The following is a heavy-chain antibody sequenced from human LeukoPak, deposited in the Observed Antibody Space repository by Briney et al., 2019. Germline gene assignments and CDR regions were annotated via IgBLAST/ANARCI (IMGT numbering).Heavy chain of an antibody. V-gene: IGHV1-2*02. CDR3: ARDGTCGGNDY. Sequence: ASVKVSCKASGYTFTDYFMHEVRQAPGQGLEWMGWINPNSGGTNYAQKFQGRVTMTRDTSISTAYMELSRLRSDDTAMFYCARDGTCGGNDYWGRGTLVTVSS. CDR1: GYTFTDYF. D-gene: IGHD2-15*01. CDR2: INPNSGGT. J-gene: IGHJ4*02.